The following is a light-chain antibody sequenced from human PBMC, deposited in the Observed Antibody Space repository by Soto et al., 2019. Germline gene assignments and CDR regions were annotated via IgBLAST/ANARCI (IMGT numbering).Light chain of an antibody. V-gene: IGKV3-11*01. CDR3: QHRSSWPPKIT. CDR1: QSVSNS. J-gene: IGKJ5*01. Sequence: EIVLTQSPATLSLSPGERATLSCRASQSVSNSLAWYQQKPGQVPRLLIYDASNRATGIPARFSGSGSGTDFTLPISSLEPEDFAVYYCQHRSSWPPKITFGQGTRLEIK. CDR2: DAS.